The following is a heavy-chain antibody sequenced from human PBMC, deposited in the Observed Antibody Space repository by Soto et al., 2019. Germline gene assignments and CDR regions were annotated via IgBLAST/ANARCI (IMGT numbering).Heavy chain of an antibody. V-gene: IGHV3-23*01. D-gene: IGHD3-9*01. CDR3: AKGLRYFDWLFDY. J-gene: IGHJ4*02. CDR1: GFTFSSYA. Sequence: GGSLRLSCAASGFTFSSYAMSWVRQAPGKGLEWVSAISGSGGSTYYADSVKGRFTISRDNSKNTLYLQMNSLRAEDTAIYYCAKGLRYFDWLFDYWGQGTLVTVSS. CDR2: ISGSGGST.